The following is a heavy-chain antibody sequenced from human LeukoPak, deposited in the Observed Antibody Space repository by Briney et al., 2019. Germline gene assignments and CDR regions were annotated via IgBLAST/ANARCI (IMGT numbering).Heavy chain of an antibody. CDR3: ATDKLRYFDWLPDY. D-gene: IGHD3-9*01. V-gene: IGHV1-24*01. CDR1: GYTLTELS. J-gene: IGHJ4*02. Sequence: GASVKVSCKVSGYTLTELSMHWVRQAPGKGLEWMGGFDPEDGETIYAQKFQGRVTMTEDTSTDTAYMELSSLRSEDTAVYYCATDKLRYFDWLPDYRGQGTLVTVSS. CDR2: FDPEDGET.